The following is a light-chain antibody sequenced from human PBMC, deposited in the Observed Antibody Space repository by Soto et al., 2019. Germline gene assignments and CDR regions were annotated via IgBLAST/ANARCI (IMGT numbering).Light chain of an antibody. Sequence: DIQMTQSPSTLSASVGDRVTITCRASQSISSWLAWYQQKPGKAPKLLIYKASTLESGVPSRFSGSGSETEFTLTISSLQPDDIATYHCQQYDSYWTFGQGTKVEIK. J-gene: IGKJ1*01. CDR3: QQYDSYWT. CDR2: KAS. V-gene: IGKV1-5*03. CDR1: QSISSW.